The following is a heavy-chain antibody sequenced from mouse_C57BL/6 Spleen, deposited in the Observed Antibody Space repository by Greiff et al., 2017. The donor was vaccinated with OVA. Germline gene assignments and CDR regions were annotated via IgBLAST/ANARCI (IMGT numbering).Heavy chain of an antibody. Sequence: QVQLKQPGAELVKPGASVKLSCKASGYTFTSYWMHWVKQRPGQGLEWIGMIHPNSGSTNYNEKFKSKATLTVDKSSSTAYMKLSSLTSDDSSVYYCSRTPYLGIDYWGQGTSVTVSS. V-gene: IGHV1-64*01. CDR2: IHPNSGST. CDR3: SRTPYLGIDY. J-gene: IGHJ4*01. CDR1: GYTFTSYW.